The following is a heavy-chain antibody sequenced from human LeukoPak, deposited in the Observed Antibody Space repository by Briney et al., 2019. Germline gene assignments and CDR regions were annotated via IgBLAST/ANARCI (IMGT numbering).Heavy chain of an antibody. J-gene: IGHJ6*03. CDR2: MYNSGST. D-gene: IGHD1/OR15-1a*01. V-gene: IGHV4-39*07. Sequence: SETLSLTCTVSGGSISSSYYYWGWIRQPPGKGLEWIGTMYNSGSTDYNPSLESRVTISVDTSKNQFSLKLSSVTAADTAVYYCARANIHYYYYYMDVWGKGTTVTISS. CDR1: GGSISSSYYY. CDR3: ARANIHYYYYYMDV.